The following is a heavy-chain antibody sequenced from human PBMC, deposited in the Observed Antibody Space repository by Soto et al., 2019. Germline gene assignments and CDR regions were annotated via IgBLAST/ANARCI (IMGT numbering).Heavy chain of an antibody. Sequence: ASVKVSCKASGYTFTSYFTTWVRQAPGQGLEWMGWISAYNGNTNYAQMLQGRVTMTTDTSTSTAYMELRSLRSDDTAVYYCARQNYYYGMDVWGQGTTVTVSS. CDR1: GYTFTSYF. V-gene: IGHV1-18*01. CDR3: ARQNYYYGMDV. J-gene: IGHJ6*02. CDR2: ISAYNGNT.